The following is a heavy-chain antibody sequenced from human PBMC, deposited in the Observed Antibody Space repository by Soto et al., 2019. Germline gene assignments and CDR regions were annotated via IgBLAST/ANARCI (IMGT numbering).Heavy chain of an antibody. V-gene: IGHV1-69*12. CDR1: GGTFSSYA. J-gene: IGHJ2*01. Sequence: QVQLVQSGAEVKKPGSSVKVSCKASGGTFSSYAISWVRQAPGQGLEWMGGIIPLFGRANYAQKFQGRVTITAAASTSTAHMELSSLRSEDTDVYYCAQALGLAAAGPGRFDLWGRGTLVTVSS. CDR3: AQALGLAAAGPGRFDL. D-gene: IGHD6-25*01. CDR2: IIPLFGRA.